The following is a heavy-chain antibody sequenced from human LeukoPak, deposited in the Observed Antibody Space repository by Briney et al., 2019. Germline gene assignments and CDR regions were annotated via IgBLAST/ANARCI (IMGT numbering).Heavy chain of an antibody. CDR3: ARDFGGYYFDY. CDR1: GYSISSGYY. V-gene: IGHV4-61*01. D-gene: IGHD2-15*01. CDR2: IYYSGST. J-gene: IGHJ4*02. Sequence: SETLSLTCTVSGYSISSGYYWGWIRQPPGKGLEWIGYIYYSGSTNYNPSLKSRVTISVDTSKNQFSLKLSSVTAADTAVYYCARDFGGYYFDYWGQGTLVTVSS.